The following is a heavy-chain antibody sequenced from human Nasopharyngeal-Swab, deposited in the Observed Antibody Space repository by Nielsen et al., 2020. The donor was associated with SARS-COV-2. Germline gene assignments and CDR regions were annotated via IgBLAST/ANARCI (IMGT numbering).Heavy chain of an antibody. D-gene: IGHD4-17*01. CDR2: IIPILGIA. V-gene: IGHV1-69*02. CDR3: AATVTTGSYDFDY. Sequence: WVRQAPGQRLEWMGRIIPILGIANYAQKFQGRVTIIADKSTSTAYMELSSLRSEDTAVYYCAATVTTGSYDFDYWGQGTLVTVSS. J-gene: IGHJ4*02.